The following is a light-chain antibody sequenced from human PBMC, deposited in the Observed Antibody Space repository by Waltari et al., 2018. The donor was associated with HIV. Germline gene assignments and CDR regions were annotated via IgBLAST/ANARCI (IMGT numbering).Light chain of an antibody. V-gene: IGLV1-44*01. J-gene: IGLJ2*01. CDR3: AAWDDSLSGAVV. CDR2: NNT. CDR1: NSNIGRYA. Sequence: QSVLTQPPSASGAPGQRVSISCSGGNSNIGRYAVSWYQQLPGTAPKLPISNNTQRPSGVPGRFSGSKSGTSASLAIGGLQSEDEADYYCAAWDDSLSGAVVFGGGTKLTVL.